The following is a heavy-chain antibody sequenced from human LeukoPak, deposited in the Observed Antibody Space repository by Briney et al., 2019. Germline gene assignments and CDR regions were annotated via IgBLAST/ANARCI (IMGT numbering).Heavy chain of an antibody. D-gene: IGHD3-10*01. J-gene: IGHJ4*02. Sequence: SETLSLTCTVSGGSISSYYWSWIRQPPGKGLEWIGYIYYSGSTNYNPSLKSRVTISVDTSKNQFSLKLSSVTAADTAVYYCARHDYYAFDYWGQGTLVTVSS. CDR2: IYYSGST. V-gene: IGHV4-59*08. CDR3: ARHDYYAFDY. CDR1: GGSISSYY.